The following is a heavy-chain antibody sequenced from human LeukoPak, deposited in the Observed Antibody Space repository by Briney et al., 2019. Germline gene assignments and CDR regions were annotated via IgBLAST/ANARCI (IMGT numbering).Heavy chain of an antibody. CDR1: GFTFDDYA. D-gene: IGHD3-3*02. Sequence: GGSLRLSCAASGFTFDDYAMHWVRQAPGKGLEWVSGISWDGGSISYADSVKGRFTISRDNAKNFLYLQMNSLRTEDTAFYYCAKNSISTDYYGGAAFDIWGQGTMVTVSS. CDR3: AKNSISTDYYGGAAFDI. J-gene: IGHJ3*02. CDR2: ISWDGGSI. V-gene: IGHV3-9*01.